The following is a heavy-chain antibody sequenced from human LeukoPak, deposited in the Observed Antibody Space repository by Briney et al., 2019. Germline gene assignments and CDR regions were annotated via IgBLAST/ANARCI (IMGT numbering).Heavy chain of an antibody. D-gene: IGHD6-13*01. CDR3: ARGYLYSSSWPHFDY. CDR2: IYYSGST. V-gene: IGHV4-59*01. Sequence: PSETLSLTCTVSGGSISSYYSSWIRQPPGKGLEWIGYIYYSGSTNYNPSLKSRVTISVDTSKNQFSLKLSSVTAADTAVYYCARGYLYSSSWPHFDYWGQGTLVTVSS. J-gene: IGHJ4*02. CDR1: GGSISSYY.